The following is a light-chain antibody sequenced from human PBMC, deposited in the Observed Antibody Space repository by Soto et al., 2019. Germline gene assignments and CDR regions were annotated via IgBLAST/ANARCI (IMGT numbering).Light chain of an antibody. J-gene: IGLJ1*01. CDR3: SSYTSSSTPRV. CDR1: SSDVGGYNY. CDR2: DVS. V-gene: IGLV2-14*01. Sequence: QSALTQPASVSGSPGQSITIPCTGTSSDVGGYNYVSWYQQHPGKAPQIMIYDVSNRPSGVSNRFSGSKSGNTASLTISGLQAEDEADYYCSSYTSSSTPRVFGTGTKVTVL.